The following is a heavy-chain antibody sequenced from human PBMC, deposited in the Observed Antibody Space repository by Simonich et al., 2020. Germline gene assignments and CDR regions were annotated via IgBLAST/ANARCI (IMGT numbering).Heavy chain of an antibody. CDR2: ICYGGSKK. CDR3: ARDGGYMVRGVDAFDI. J-gene: IGHJ3*02. CDR1: GFTFSSYG. D-gene: IGHD3-10*01. Sequence: QVQLVESGGGVVQPGRSLRLSCAASGFTFSSYGMHWVRQAPGKGLGWVEVICYGGSKKYDEDSGKGRFTISRDNSKNTLYLQMNSLRAEDTAVYYCARDGGYMVRGVDAFDIWGQGTMVTVSS. V-gene: IGHV3-33*01.